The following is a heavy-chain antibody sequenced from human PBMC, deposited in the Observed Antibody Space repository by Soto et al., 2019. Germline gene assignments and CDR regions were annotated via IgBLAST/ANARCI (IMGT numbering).Heavy chain of an antibody. CDR1: GGSISSYY. Sequence: SETLSLTCTVSGGSISSYYWSWIRQPAGKGLEWIGRIYTSGSTNYNPSLKSRVTMSVDTSKNQFSLKLSSVTAADTAVYYCARVNCSSTSCYWSVANNWFDPCGQGPLVTVSS. V-gene: IGHV4-4*07. CDR3: ARVNCSSTSCYWSVANNWFDP. CDR2: IYTSGST. J-gene: IGHJ5*02. D-gene: IGHD2-2*01.